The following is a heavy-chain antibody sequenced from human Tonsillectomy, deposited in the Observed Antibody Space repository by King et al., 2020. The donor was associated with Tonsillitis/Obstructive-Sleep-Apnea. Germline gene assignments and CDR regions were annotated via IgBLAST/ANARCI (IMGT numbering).Heavy chain of an antibody. Sequence: VQLVESGGGVVQPGRSLRLSCAASGFTFSSYGMHWVRQAPGKGLEWVAVISYDGSNKYYADSVKGRFTISRDNSKNTLYLQMNSLRAEDTAVYYCAKDYRTRNPLRFFDYWGQGTLVTVSS. CDR3: AKDYRTRNPLRFFDY. CDR2: ISYDGSNK. CDR1: GFTFSSYG. D-gene: IGHD3-3*01. J-gene: IGHJ4*02. V-gene: IGHV3-30*18.